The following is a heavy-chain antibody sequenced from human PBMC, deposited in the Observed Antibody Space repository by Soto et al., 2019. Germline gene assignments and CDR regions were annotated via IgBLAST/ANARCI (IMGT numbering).Heavy chain of an antibody. D-gene: IGHD1-26*01. CDR1: GGSISSGGYY. Sequence: SETLSLTCTVSGGSISSGGYYWSWIRQHPGKGLEWIGYIYYSGSTYYNPSLKSRVTISVDTSKNQFSLKLSSVTAADTAVYYCERAELVGDTDYWGQGTLVTVSS. V-gene: IGHV4-31*03. CDR2: IYYSGST. J-gene: IGHJ4*02. CDR3: ERAELVGDTDY.